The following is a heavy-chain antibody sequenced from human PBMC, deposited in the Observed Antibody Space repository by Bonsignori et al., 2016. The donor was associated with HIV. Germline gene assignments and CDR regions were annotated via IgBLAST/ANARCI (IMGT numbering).Heavy chain of an antibody. CDR3: AKDMRELLPDAFDI. D-gene: IGHD1-26*01. Sequence: WIRQPPGKGLEWVSGISGSGGSTYYADSVKGRFTISRDNSKNTLYLQMNSLRAEDTAVYYCAKDMRELLPDAFDIWGPRDNGHRLL. J-gene: IGHJ3*02. V-gene: IGHV3-23*01. CDR2: ISGSGGST.